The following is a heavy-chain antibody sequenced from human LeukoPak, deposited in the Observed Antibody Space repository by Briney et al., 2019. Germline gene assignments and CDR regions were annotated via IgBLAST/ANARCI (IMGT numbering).Heavy chain of an antibody. D-gene: IGHD3-3*01. CDR1: GGTFSSYA. J-gene: IGHJ5*02. V-gene: IGHV1-69*13. CDR3: ASVQTIFGVGSVWFDP. Sequence: ASVKVSCKASGGTFSSYAISWVRQAPGQGLEWMGGIIPIFGTANYAQKFQGRVTITADESTSTAYMELSSLRSEDTAVYYCASVQTIFGVGSVWFDPWGQGTLVTVSS. CDR2: IIPIFGTA.